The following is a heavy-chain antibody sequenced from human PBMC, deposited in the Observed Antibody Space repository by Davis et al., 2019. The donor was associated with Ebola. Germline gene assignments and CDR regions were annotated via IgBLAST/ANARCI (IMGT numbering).Heavy chain of an antibody. Sequence: PAGPLTLLCSISGSTFRRFAMTWVRQTPGNGLESVATMSGTSSVSFYALSVKGRFTISRDNSRNNLYLQMNSLRAEDTAVYYCARTQGFGRHLWFDSWGQGTLGAVSS. CDR1: GSTFRRFA. D-gene: IGHD1-1*01. CDR3: ARTQGFGRHLWFDS. CDR2: MSGTSSVS. V-gene: IGHV3-23*01. J-gene: IGHJ5*01.